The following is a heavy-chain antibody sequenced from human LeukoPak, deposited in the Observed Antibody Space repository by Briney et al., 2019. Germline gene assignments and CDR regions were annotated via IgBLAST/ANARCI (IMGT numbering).Heavy chain of an antibody. D-gene: IGHD2-15*01. J-gene: IGHJ5*02. CDR3: ARVVVAARTYNWFDP. V-gene: IGHV4-59*01. CDR2: IYYSGST. CDR1: GGSISSYY. Sequence: SETLSLTCTVSGGSISSYYWSWIRQPPGKGLEWIGYIYYSGSTNYNPSLKSRVTLSVDTSKNQFSLKLSSVTAADTAVYYCARVVVAARTYNWFDPWGQGTLVTVSS.